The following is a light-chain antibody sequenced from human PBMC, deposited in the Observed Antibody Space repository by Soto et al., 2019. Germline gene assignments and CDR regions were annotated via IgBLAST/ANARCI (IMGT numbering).Light chain of an antibody. CDR3: SSFTSNRIYV. V-gene: IGLV2-14*03. CDR1: HNDIGTYDY. J-gene: IGLJ1*01. CDR2: GVT. Sequence: QSLLTQPTSVSGSPGQSITMSCTGNHNDIGTYDYVSWYQQHPGRAPRLLIHGVTTRPSGISGRFSASKSGLTASLTISGLQPEDEADYYCSSFTSNRIYVFGPGTKVTVL.